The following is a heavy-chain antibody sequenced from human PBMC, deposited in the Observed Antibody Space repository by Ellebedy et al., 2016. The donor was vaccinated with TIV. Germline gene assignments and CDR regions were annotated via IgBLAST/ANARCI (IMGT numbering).Heavy chain of an antibody. V-gene: IGHV3-21*01. CDR2: ISRSGNYV. CDR3: AKKARDWYFDV. J-gene: IGHJ2*01. CDR1: GFSFSNFG. Sequence: GESLKISCTASGFSFSNFGMSWVRQVPGKGLEWVSSISRSGNYVYYADSLKGRLTISRDNANNSLFLQMNSLTGEDTAVYYCAKKARDWYFDVWGRGTLVTVSS.